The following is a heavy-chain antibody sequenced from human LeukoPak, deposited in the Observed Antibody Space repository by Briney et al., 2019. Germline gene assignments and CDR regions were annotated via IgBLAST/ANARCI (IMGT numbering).Heavy chain of an antibody. CDR2: IYYTGST. J-gene: IGHJ4*02. V-gene: IGHV4-39*06. CDR3: TAEKNGSPHY. Sequence: PSETLSLTCTVSRGSISSSTDYWSWVRQPPGKGLEWIASIYYTGSTYYNPSLKSRVTISLDMSKNEFPLTMSSVTAVDTAVYFCTAEKNGSPHYWGQGTQVTVSS. CDR1: RGSISSSTDY. D-gene: IGHD2-8*01.